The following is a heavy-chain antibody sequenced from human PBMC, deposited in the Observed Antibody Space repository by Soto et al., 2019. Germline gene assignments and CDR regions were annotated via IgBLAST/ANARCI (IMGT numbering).Heavy chain of an antibody. V-gene: IGHV4-34*01. CDR1: GGSFSGYY. CDR3: ARGLDRYDFWSGYYSRDGSYFDY. J-gene: IGHJ4*02. CDR2: INHSGST. Sequence: SETLSLTCAVYGGSFSGYYWSWIRQPPGKGLEWMGEINHSGSTNYNPSLKSRVTISVDTSKNQFSLKLSSVTAADTAVYYCARGLDRYDFWSGYYSRDGSYFDYWGQGTLVTVSS. D-gene: IGHD3-3*01.